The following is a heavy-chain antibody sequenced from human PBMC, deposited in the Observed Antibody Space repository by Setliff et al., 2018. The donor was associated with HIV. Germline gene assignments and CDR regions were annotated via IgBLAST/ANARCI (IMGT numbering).Heavy chain of an antibody. J-gene: IGHJ4*02. Sequence: SSETLSLTCSVYGASISSSNSYWGWIRQPPGKRLEWLGSIYDSGSTSYNPSLSSRVTISVDTSKNQVSLRLSSVTAADTGVYYCARDPNRIAVAGTFDYWGQGTLVTVSS. CDR1: GASISSSNSY. D-gene: IGHD6-19*01. CDR3: ARDPNRIAVAGTFDY. V-gene: IGHV4-39*02. CDR2: IYDSGST.